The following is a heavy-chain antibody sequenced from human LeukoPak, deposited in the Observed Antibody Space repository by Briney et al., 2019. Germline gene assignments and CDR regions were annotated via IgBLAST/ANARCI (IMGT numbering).Heavy chain of an antibody. CDR3: ARDRRGITTVTTAWDY. J-gene: IGHJ4*02. CDR1: GYTFTSYY. CDR2: INPSGGST. V-gene: IGHV1-46*01. D-gene: IGHD4-17*01. Sequence: ASVKVSCKASGYTFTSYYMHWVRHAPGQGLGWIGIINPSGGSTSYAQKFQGRVTMTRDPPTSTVYMELSSLRSEDTAVYYCARDRRGITTVTTAWDYWGQGTLVTVSS.